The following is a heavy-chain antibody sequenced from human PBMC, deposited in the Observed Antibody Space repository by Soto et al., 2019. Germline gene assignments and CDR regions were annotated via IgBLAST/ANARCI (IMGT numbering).Heavy chain of an antibody. V-gene: IGHV1-69*01. J-gene: IGHJ4*02. CDR1: GGTFSRHA. D-gene: IGHD3-22*01. Sequence: QVQLVQSGAEVRKPGSSVKVSCKASGGTFSRHAISWVRQAPGQGLEWMGGIIPIFGTANHAQQFQGRVTIIADESTSTVYMELSSLRSEDTAMYYCARGWGYDSNDYYYAYWGQGPLVIVSS. CDR2: IIPIFGTA. CDR3: ARGWGYDSNDYYYAY.